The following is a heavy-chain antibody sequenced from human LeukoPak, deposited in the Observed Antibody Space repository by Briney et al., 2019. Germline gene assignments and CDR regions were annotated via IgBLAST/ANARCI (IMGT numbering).Heavy chain of an antibody. CDR1: GFTFSSYG. CDR2: IRYDGSNK. D-gene: IGHD2-15*01. V-gene: IGHV3-30*02. J-gene: IGHJ6*02. Sequence: GGSLRLSCAASGFTFSSYGMHWVRQAPGKGLEWVAFIRYDGSNKYYADSVKGRFTISRDNAKNSLYLQMNSLRAEDTAVYYCARNEDIVVVVAATVPYYGMDVWGQGTTVTVSS. CDR3: ARNEDIVVVVAATVPYYGMDV.